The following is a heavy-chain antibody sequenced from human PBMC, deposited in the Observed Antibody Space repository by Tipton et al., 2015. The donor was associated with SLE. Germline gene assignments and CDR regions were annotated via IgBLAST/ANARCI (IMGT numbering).Heavy chain of an antibody. V-gene: IGHV3-9*01. CDR3: VKDALNGYGPDGY. D-gene: IGHD3-9*01. CDR2: FSWNSGVI. Sequence: SLRLSCAASGFTFDDYAMHWVRQAPGKGLEWVSGFSWNSGVIGYADSVKGRFTISRDNAKNSLYLQMHTVRVEDTALYYCVKDALNGYGPDGYWGQGSLVAVSS. J-gene: IGHJ4*02. CDR1: GFTFDDYA.